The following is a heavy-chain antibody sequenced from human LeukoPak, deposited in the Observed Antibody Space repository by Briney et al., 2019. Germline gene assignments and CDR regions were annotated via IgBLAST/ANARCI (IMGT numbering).Heavy chain of an antibody. CDR2: IYTSGST. Sequence: SEALSLTCTVSGGSISSYYWSWIRQPPGKGLEWIGYIYTSGSTNYNPSLKRRVTISVDTSKNQFSLKLSSVTAADTAVYYCARRMVRGNHWYFDLWGRGTRVTASS. CDR1: GGSISSYY. D-gene: IGHD3-10*01. J-gene: IGHJ2*01. CDR3: ARRMVRGNHWYFDL. V-gene: IGHV4-4*09.